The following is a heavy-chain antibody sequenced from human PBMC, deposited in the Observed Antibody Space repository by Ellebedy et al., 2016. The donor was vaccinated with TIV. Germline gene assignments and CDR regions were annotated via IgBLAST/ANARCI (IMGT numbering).Heavy chain of an antibody. CDR1: GGSISSSSYY. CDR2: IYYTGTT. J-gene: IGHJ4*02. Sequence: MPSETLSLTCTVSGGSISSSSYYWGWMRQPPGKGLEWVASIYYTGTTYYNPSLKSRVTISLDTSKNQVSMKLTSVTAADTAVYYCASTLTITIFLYWGQGTPVTVSS. D-gene: IGHD3-10*02. CDR3: ASTLTITIFLY. V-gene: IGHV4-39*07.